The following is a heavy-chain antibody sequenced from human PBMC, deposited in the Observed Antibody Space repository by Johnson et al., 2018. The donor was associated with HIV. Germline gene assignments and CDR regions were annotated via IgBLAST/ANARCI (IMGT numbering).Heavy chain of an antibody. CDR2: IYSGGSI. CDR3: AREGAWEVRPGAFDI. J-gene: IGHJ3*02. V-gene: IGHV3-66*01. Sequence: EKLVESGGGLVQPGGSLRLSCAASGFTVSTNYMSWVRKAPGKGLEWVSVIYSGGSIYYADSVKGRFSISRDNSKNTLYLQMNSLRVEDTAVYYCAREGAWEVRPGAFDIWGQGTMVTVSS. D-gene: IGHD1-26*01. CDR1: GFTVSTNY.